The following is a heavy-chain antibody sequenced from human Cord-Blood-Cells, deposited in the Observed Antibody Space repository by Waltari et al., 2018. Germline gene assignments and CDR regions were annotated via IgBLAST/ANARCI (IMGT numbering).Heavy chain of an antibody. J-gene: IGHJ5*02. D-gene: IGHD6-13*01. CDR2: INHSGST. CDR1: GGSFSGYY. V-gene: IGHV4-34*01. Sequence: CAVYGGSFSGYYWSWIRQPPGKGLEWIGEINHSGSTNYNPSLKSRVTISVDTSKNQFSLKLSSVTAADTAVYYCAGSGYSSSWYDTWGQGTLVTVSS. CDR3: AGSGYSSSWYDT.